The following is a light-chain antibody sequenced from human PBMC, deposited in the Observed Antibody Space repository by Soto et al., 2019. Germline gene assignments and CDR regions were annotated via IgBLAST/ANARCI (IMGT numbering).Light chain of an antibody. CDR3: QQYDNSPIT. CDR2: GAS. CDR1: QSISSSF. J-gene: IGKJ5*01. Sequence: EIVLTQSPGLLSLSPGERASLSCGSSQSISSSFLAWYQQKPGQAPRLIIYGASSRATGIPDRFSGTGSETDFTLTISRLEPEDFAVYYCQQYDNSPITLGQGTRLEIK. V-gene: IGKV3-20*01.